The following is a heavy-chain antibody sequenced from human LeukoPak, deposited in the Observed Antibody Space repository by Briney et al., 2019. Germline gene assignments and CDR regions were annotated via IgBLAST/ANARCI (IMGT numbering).Heavy chain of an antibody. Sequence: SETLSLTCTVSGGSISSSSYYWGWIRQPPGKGLEWIGSIYYSGSTYYNPSLKSRVTISVDTSKNQFSLKLSSVTAADTAVYYCARVHGGFISSWFFDYWGQGTLVTVSS. D-gene: IGHD6-13*01. V-gene: IGHV4-39*07. J-gene: IGHJ4*02. CDR3: ARVHGGFISSWFFDY. CDR1: GGSISSSSYY. CDR2: IYYSGST.